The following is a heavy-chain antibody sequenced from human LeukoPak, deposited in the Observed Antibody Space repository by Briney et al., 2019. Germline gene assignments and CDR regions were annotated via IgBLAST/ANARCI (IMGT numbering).Heavy chain of an antibody. V-gene: IGHV3-7*03. D-gene: IGHD3-3*01. Sequence: GGSLRLSCAASGFTLSSFWMRWVRQAPGKGLERVANIKKDGSQKYHMESVEGRFTISRDNAKNSLYLQMDSLRVDDTAVYYCTRVFGGYDVSDYWGQGTLVTVSS. CDR3: TRVFGGYDVSDY. CDR2: IKKDGSQK. J-gene: IGHJ4*02. CDR1: GFTLSSFW.